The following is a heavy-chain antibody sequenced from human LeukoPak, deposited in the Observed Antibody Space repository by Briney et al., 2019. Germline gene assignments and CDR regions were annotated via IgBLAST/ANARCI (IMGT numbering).Heavy chain of an antibody. CDR2: ISSGSSYI. CDR3: ARALGSGWVYFL. D-gene: IGHD3-10*01. Sequence: GGSLRLSCAASGFTLSRYSMNWVRQAPGKGLEWVSSISSGSSYIYYAGSVKGRFTISRDNAKNTLYLQMNSLRVEDTAVYYCARALGSGWVYFLGGQGTLVTVSS. V-gene: IGHV3-21*01. J-gene: IGHJ4*02. CDR1: GFTLSRYS.